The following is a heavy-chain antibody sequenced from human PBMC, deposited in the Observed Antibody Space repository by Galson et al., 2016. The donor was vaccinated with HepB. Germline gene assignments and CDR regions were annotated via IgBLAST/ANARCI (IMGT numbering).Heavy chain of an antibody. V-gene: IGHV1-18*01. D-gene: IGHD3-22*01. CDR1: GYIFNSYG. Sequence: SVKVSCKASGYIFNSYGISWVRQAPGQGLEWMGWISAYSGDTNYAQKVQGRLTMTSHTSTSTAYMELRSLTSDDTAVYYCARSGGGYDSRDWYFDLWGRGTLVTVSS. J-gene: IGHJ2*01. CDR3: ARSGGGYDSRDWYFDL. CDR2: ISAYSGDT.